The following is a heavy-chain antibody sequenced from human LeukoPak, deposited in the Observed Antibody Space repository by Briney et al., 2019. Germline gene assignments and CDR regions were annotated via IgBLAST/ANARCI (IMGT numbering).Heavy chain of an antibody. CDR3: AKGPADYYYYGMDV. Sequence: GGSLRLSCAASGFTFSSYAMSWVRQAPGKGLEWVAVISYDGSNKYYADSVKGRFTISRDNSKNTLYLQMNSLRAEDTAVYYCAKGPADYYYYGMDVWGQGTTVTVSS. CDR2: ISYDGSNK. V-gene: IGHV3-30*18. J-gene: IGHJ6*02. CDR1: GFTFSSYA. D-gene: IGHD6-25*01.